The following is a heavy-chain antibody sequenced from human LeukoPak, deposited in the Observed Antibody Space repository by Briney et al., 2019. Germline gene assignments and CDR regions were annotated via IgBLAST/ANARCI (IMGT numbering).Heavy chain of an antibody. D-gene: IGHD4-17*01. Sequence: ASVKVSCKASGGTFSSYAISWVRQAPGQGLEWMGGIIPIFGTANYAQKFQGWVTMTRDTSISTAYMELSRLRSDDTAVYYCARDDYGDYAFDYWGQGTLVTVSS. CDR2: IIPIFGTA. CDR3: ARDDYGDYAFDY. CDR1: GGTFSSYA. J-gene: IGHJ4*02. V-gene: IGHV1-69*05.